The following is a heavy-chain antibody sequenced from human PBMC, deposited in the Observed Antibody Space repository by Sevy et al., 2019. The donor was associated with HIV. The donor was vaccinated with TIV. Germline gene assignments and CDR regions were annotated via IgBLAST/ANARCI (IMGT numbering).Heavy chain of an antibody. V-gene: IGHV3-49*03. J-gene: IGHJ6*02. CDR3: TRDPAGYYDFWSGYYTSGLDYYYYGMDV. D-gene: IGHD3-3*01. Sequence: GGSLRLSCTASGFTFGDYAMSWFRQAPGKGLEWVGFIRSKAYGGTTEYAASVKGRFTIPRDDSKSIAYLQMNSLKTEDTVVYYCTRDPAGYYDFWSGYYTSGLDYYYYGMDVWGQGTTVTVSS. CDR1: GFTFGDYA. CDR2: IRSKAYGGTT.